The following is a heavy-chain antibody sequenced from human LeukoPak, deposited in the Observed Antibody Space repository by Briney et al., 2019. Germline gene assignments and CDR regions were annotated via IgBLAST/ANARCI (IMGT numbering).Heavy chain of an antibody. CDR3: EGPGGYSGGNYKGYFDC. V-gene: IGHV3-48*01. CDR1: GFTFSSYS. J-gene: IGHJ4*02. CDR2: ISSHSSTM. Sequence: GGSLRLSCAASGFTFSSYSMTWVRQAPGKGLEWISYISSHSSTMYYADSVKGRFTISRDNAKNSVYLQMNSLRAEDTAVYYCEGPGGYSGGNYKGYFDCWGQGTLVTVSS. D-gene: IGHD3-16*01.